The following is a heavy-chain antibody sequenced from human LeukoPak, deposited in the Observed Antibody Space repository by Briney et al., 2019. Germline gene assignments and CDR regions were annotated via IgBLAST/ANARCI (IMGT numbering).Heavy chain of an antibody. V-gene: IGHV1-3*01. Sequence: ASVKVSCKASGYTFTSYAMHWVRQAPGQRLEWMGWINAGNGNTKYSQKFQGRVTITRDTSASTAYMELSSLRSEDTAVYYCARAFLGYYGGNSPFDYWGQGTLVTVSS. CDR1: GYTFTSYA. J-gene: IGHJ4*02. CDR2: INAGNGNT. D-gene: IGHD4-23*01. CDR3: ARAFLGYYGGNSPFDY.